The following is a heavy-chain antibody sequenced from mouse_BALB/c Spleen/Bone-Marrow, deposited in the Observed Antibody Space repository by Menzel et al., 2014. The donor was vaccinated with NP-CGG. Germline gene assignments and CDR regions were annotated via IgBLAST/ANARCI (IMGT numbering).Heavy chain of an antibody. CDR1: GFTFSSYY. CDR2: INSNGGST. D-gene: IGHD1-1*02. Sequence: EVKLVESGGGLVKLGGSLKLSCAASGFTFSSYYMSWVRQTPEKRLELVAAINSNGGSTYYPDTVKGRFTISRDNAKNTLYLQMSSLKSEDTALYYCARHGNMDAYPGYFDVWGAGTTVTVSS. CDR3: ARHGNMDAYPGYFDV. V-gene: IGHV5-6-2*01. J-gene: IGHJ1*01.